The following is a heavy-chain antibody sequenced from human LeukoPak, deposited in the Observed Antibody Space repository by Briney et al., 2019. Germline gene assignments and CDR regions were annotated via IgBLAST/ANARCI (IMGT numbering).Heavy chain of an antibody. J-gene: IGHJ3*02. V-gene: IGHV1-2*02. CDR3: ARGGSSASGQDWYAFDI. Sequence: ASVRVSCKASGFSFRDYYVQWVRQVPGQGLEWVGWMYFNSGATRYAPKFQGRVTLTGDTSTNTVYMELDSLGSDDTAMYYCARGGSSASGQDWYAFDIWGQETMVTVSS. CDR2: MYFNSGAT. CDR1: GFSFRDYY. D-gene: IGHD5-12*01.